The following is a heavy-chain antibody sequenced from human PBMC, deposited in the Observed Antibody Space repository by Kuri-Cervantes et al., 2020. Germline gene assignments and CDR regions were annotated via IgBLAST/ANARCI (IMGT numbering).Heavy chain of an antibody. CDR3: ARNTGGAGTRSYYYYYMEV. V-gene: IGHV3-19*01. D-gene: IGHD6-13*01. CDR2: VSWNGSRT. CDR1: GFTFSNSD. J-gene: IGHJ6*03. Sequence: GESLKISCAASGFTFSNSDMNWVRQAPGKGLEWVSGVSWNGSRTHYADSVKDRFIISRDNSRNFLYQQMNSLRPEDTAVYYCARNTGGAGTRSYYYYYMEVWGKGTTVTVSS.